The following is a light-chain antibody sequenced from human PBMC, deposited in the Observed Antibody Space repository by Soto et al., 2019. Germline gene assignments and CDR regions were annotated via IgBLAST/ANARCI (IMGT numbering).Light chain of an antibody. CDR1: QSVSSY. J-gene: IGKJ4*01. V-gene: IGKV3-11*01. Sequence: EIMLTQSPATLSLSPGERATLSCRASQSVSSYLAWYQQKPGQAPRLLIYDASNRATGIPARFSGSGSGTDFTLTISSLEPEDFAVYYCQQRSNSPLTFGGGTKVEIK. CDR3: QQRSNSPLT. CDR2: DAS.